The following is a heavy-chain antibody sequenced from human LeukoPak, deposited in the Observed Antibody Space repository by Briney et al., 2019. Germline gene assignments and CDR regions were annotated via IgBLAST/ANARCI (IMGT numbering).Heavy chain of an antibody. V-gene: IGHV3-7*01. CDR3: ARSGPAKRLWFDP. Sequence: GGSLRLSCAASGFTFSSYWMSWARQAPGKGLEWVANIKQDGSEKYYVDSVKGRFTISRDNAKNSLYLQMNSLRAEDTAVYYCARSGPAKRLWFDPWGQGTLVTVSS. CDR1: GFTFSSYW. CDR2: IKQDGSEK. J-gene: IGHJ5*02. D-gene: IGHD3-10*01.